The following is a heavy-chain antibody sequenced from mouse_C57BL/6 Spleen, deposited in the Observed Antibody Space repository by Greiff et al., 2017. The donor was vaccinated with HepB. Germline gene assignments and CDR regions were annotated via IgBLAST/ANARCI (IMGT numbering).Heavy chain of an antibody. CDR3: ARSRQLRPSWFAY. CDR2: IDPSDSYT. D-gene: IGHD3-2*02. CDR1: GYTFTSYW. V-gene: IGHV1-50*01. Sequence: VQLQQPGAALVKPGASVKLSCKASGYTFTSYWMQWVKQRPGQGLEWIGEIDPSDSYTNYNQKFKGKATLTVDTSSSTAYMQLSSLTSEDSAVYYCARSRQLRPSWFAYWGQGTLVTVSA. J-gene: IGHJ3*01.